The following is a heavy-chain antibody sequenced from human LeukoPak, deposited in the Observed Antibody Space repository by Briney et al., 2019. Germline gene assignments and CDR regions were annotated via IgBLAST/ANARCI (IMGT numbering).Heavy chain of an antibody. CDR2: INLGDSDT. D-gene: IGHD1-26*01. V-gene: IGHV5-51*01. Sequence: GESLKISCEASGHSFTNHWIGWVRQMPGKGLEWMGIINLGDSDTKYSPSFQGQVTISLDKSISTAYLQWRSLKASDTAMYYCARRRYSGSPNWFDPWGQGTLVTVCS. J-gene: IGHJ5*02. CDR3: ARRRYSGSPNWFDP. CDR1: GHSFTNHW.